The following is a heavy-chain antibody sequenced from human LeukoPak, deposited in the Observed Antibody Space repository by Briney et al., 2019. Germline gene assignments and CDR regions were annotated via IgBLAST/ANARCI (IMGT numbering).Heavy chain of an antibody. V-gene: IGHV3-21*01. CDR3: ARDRDRIAVAGTAFDI. Sequence: GGSLRLSCAPSGFTFISYRMNWAPQAPGKGLEWVSPISSSSSYIYYADSVKGRFTISRDNAKNSLYLQMNSLRAEDTAVYYCARDRDRIAVAGTAFDIWGQGTMVTVSS. CDR1: GFTFISYR. D-gene: IGHD6-19*01. CDR2: ISSSSSYI. J-gene: IGHJ3*02.